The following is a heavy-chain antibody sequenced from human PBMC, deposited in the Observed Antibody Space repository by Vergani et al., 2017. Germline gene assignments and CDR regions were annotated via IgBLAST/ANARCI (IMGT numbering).Heavy chain of an antibody. CDR3: ARVGVRRTYGDAFKI. D-gene: IGHD3-16*01. Sequence: QVQLQESGPGLVKPSQTLSLTCTVSGGSISNHYYWCWIRQPAGKGLEWIGRIYTTADTEYNPSLKSRVTMSMDPSKSQFSLKLTSVTVADTGVYYCARVGVRRTYGDAFKIGGKGTLFVVSS. CDR2: IYTTADT. V-gene: IGHV4-61*02. J-gene: IGHJ3*02. CDR1: GGSISNHYY.